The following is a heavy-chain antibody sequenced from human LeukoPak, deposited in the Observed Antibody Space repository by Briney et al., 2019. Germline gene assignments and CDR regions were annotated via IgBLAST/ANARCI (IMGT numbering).Heavy chain of an antibody. Sequence: ASVKVSCKASGYTFTSYYMHWVRQAPGQGLEWMGIINPSGGSTSYAQKFQGRVTMTRDTSTSTVYMELSSLRSEDTAVYYCARDPGIAVAGTPHYYYGMDVWGQGTTVTVSS. V-gene: IGHV1-46*01. CDR3: ARDPGIAVAGTPHYYYGMDV. J-gene: IGHJ6*02. D-gene: IGHD6-19*01. CDR2: INPSGGST. CDR1: GYTFTSYY.